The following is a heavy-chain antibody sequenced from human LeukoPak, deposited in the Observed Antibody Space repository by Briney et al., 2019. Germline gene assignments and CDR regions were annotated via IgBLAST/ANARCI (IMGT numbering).Heavy chain of an antibody. V-gene: IGHV4-59*01. D-gene: IGHD3-10*01. CDR2: IYYSGST. CDR1: GGSISSYY. Sequence: SETLSLTCTVYGGSISSYYWSWIRQPPGKGLEWIGYIYYSGSTNYNPSLKSRVTISVDTSKNQFSLKLSSVTAADAAVYYCARDKWFGELQYWGQGTLVTVSS. J-gene: IGHJ4*02. CDR3: ARDKWFGELQY.